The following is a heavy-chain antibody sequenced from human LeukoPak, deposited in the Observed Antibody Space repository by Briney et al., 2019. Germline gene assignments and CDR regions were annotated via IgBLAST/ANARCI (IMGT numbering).Heavy chain of an antibody. D-gene: IGHD3-10*01. Sequence: GGSLRLPCAASGFTVSSNYMSWVRQAPGKGLEWVSIIYSGGSTFYADSVKGRFTISRDNSKNTLYLQMNSLRADDTAVYYCAKQTYYYDSGSYSPIDPWGQGTLVTVSS. J-gene: IGHJ5*02. CDR1: GFTVSSNY. V-gene: IGHV3-53*01. CDR2: IYSGGST. CDR3: AKQTYYYDSGSYSPIDP.